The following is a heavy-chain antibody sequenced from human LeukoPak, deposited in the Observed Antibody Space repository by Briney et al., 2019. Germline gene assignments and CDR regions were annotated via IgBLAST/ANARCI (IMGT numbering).Heavy chain of an antibody. J-gene: IGHJ3*02. D-gene: IGHD2-15*01. Sequence: ASVKVSCKASGGTFSSYAISWVRQAPGQGLEWMGGIIPIFGTANYAQKFQGRVTITADESTSTAYMELSSLRSEDTAVYYCARPIVVVVAATWAFDIWGQGTMVTVSS. CDR1: GGTFSSYA. CDR2: IIPIFGTA. V-gene: IGHV1-69*13. CDR3: ARPIVVVVAATWAFDI.